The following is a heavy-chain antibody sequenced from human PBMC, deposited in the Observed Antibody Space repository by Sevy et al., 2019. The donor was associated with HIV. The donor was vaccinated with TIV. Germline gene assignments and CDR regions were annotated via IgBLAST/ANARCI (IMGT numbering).Heavy chain of an antibody. J-gene: IGHJ6*02. Sequence: ATVKVSCKASGYTFSSYGISWVRQAPGQGLEWMGWISAYNGNTNYAQKLQGRVTMTTDTSTSTAYMELRSLRSDDTAVYYCAREGLLRFREVDAMDVWGQGTRVTVSS. CDR3: AREGLLRFREVDAMDV. CDR2: ISAYNGNT. D-gene: IGHD3-10*01. CDR1: GYTFSSYG. V-gene: IGHV1-18*01.